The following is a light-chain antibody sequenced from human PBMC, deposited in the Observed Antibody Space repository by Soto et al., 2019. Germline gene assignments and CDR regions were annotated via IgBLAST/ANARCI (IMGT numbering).Light chain of an antibody. CDR1: QSVAGNF. J-gene: IGKJ3*01. Sequence: EIVLTQSPGTLSLSPEERATLSCTASQSVAGNFLAWYQQRPGQAPRLLISAASSRATAIPDRFSGSGSGTEFTLTISRLEPDDSAVYFCQQYGNSPLTFGPGTKLNIK. CDR2: AAS. CDR3: QQYGNSPLT. V-gene: IGKV3-20*01.